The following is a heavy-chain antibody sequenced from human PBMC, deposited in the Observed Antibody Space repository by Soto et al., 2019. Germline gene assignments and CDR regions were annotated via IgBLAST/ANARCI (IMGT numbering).Heavy chain of an antibody. CDR2: VPYDGSKK. CDR1: RFTFSDYG. Sequence: QVHLVESGGGVVQPGRSLRLSYAASRFTFSDYGMHWVRQAPGKGLEWVAVVPYDGSKKYYADSVKGRFTISRDNSKNTLYLQMNSLRTEDTAVYYCAKDLSVIATVNYFDYWGQGTLVTVSS. J-gene: IGHJ4*02. CDR3: AKDLSVIATVNYFDY. V-gene: IGHV3-30*18. D-gene: IGHD4-17*01.